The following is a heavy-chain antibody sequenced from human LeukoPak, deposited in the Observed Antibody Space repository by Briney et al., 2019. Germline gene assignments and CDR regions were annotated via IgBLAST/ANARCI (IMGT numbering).Heavy chain of an antibody. CDR3: ARSRYYYDSSGQIDY. CDR2: INPNSGGT. Sequence: GASVKVSCKASGGTFSSYAISWVRQAPGQGLEWVGWINPNSGGTNYAQKFQGRVTMTRDTSISTAYMELSRLRSDDTAVYYCARSRYYYDSSGQIDYWGQGTLVTVSS. J-gene: IGHJ4*02. CDR1: GGTFSSYA. D-gene: IGHD3-22*01. V-gene: IGHV1-2*02.